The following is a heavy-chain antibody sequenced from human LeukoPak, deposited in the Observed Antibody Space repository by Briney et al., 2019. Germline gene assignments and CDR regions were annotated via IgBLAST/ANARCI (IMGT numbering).Heavy chain of an antibody. Sequence: GGSLRLSCAASGFTFSSYSMNWVRQAPGKGLEWVSSISSSSSYIYYADSVKGRFTISRDNAKNSLYLQMNSLRAEDTAVYYCARDGHGRPRIDAFDIWGQGTMVTVSS. J-gene: IGHJ3*02. D-gene: IGHD2-15*01. CDR2: ISSSSSYI. CDR1: GFTFSSYS. V-gene: IGHV3-21*01. CDR3: ARDGHGRPRIDAFDI.